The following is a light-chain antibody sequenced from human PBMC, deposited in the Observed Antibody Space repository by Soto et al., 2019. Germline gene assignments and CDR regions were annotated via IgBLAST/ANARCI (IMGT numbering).Light chain of an antibody. CDR2: EGS. Sequence: QSVLPQPASASGSPGQSITISCNGTSSDVGSYNLVSWYQQHPGKAPKLMIYEGSKRPSGVSNRFSGSKSGNTASLTISGLQAEDEADYYCCSYAGSSTYVFGTGTKVTVL. CDR1: SSDVGSYNL. CDR3: CSYAGSSTYV. J-gene: IGLJ1*01. V-gene: IGLV2-23*01.